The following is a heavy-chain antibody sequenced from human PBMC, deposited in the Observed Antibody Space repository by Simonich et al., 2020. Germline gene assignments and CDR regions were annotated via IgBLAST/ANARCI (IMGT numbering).Heavy chain of an antibody. J-gene: IGHJ3*02. V-gene: IGHV1-2*02. CDR1: GYTFTGYY. D-gene: IGHD2-2*01. CDR3: ARDPVVPAAIRNAFDI. CDR2: INPNRGGT. Sequence: QVQLVQSGAEVKKPGASVKVSCKASGYTFTGYYMHWVRQAPGQGLGGMGWINPNRGGTNYAQKFQGRVTRTRDTSSSTAYMELSRLRSDDTAVYYCARDPVVPAAIRNAFDIWGQGTMVTVSS.